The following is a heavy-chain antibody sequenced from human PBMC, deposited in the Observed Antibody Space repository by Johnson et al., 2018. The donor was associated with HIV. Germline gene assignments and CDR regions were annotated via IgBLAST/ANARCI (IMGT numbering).Heavy chain of an antibody. Sequence: EVQVVESGGGLVQPGGSLGLACVGSGFNVSNAGMSWVRQAPGKGLEWVSGISWNSGNIGYADSVKGRFTISRDNAKNSLYLQMNSLRAEDTALYYCANEPSLSGSYRIPLFDIWD. CDR3: ANEPSLSGSYRIPLFDI. D-gene: IGHD1-26*01. J-gene: IGHJ3*02. V-gene: IGHV3-9*01. CDR1: GFNVSNAG. CDR2: ISWNSGNI.